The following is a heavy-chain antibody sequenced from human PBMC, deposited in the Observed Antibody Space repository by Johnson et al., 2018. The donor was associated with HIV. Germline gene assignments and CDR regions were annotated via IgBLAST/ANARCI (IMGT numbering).Heavy chain of an antibody. V-gene: IGHV3-64*01. CDR1: SFTFSSYA. Sequence: VPLTESGGVLVQPDRSLRLSCPASSFTFSSYALHWVRQSPRKRLEYLSAISSHRDSTYYANSVTGRFTISRDNSKTTLYLQMNSLRAEDTAMYFCARGEAFHAFDIWGHGTTVTVSS. CDR2: ISSHRDST. D-gene: IGHD3-3*02. J-gene: IGHJ3*02. CDR3: ARGEAFHAFDI.